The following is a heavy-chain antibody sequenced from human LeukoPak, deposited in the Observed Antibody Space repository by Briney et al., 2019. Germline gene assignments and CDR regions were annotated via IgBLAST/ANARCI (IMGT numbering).Heavy chain of an antibody. CDR3: VREDHSGVRGDF. V-gene: IGHV1-18*04. CDR2: ISVYNGNT. Sequence: GASVKVSCKASGYTFTNYGVSWVRQAPGQGLEWMGWISVYNGNTNYAQKLQGRVTMTTDTSTTTAYMELRSLRSDDTAVYYCVREDHSGVRGDFWGQGTLVIVSS. D-gene: IGHD3-10*01. J-gene: IGHJ4*02. CDR1: GYTFTNYG.